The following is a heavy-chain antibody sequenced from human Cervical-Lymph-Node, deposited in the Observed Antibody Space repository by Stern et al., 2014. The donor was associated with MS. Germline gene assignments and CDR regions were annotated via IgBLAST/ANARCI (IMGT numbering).Heavy chain of an antibody. Sequence: VQLEESGPEVKKPGASVKVSCKASGYTFSNFGISWVRQAHGQGLGWMGWIGAFNGNTKYARKLQGRVTMTTDTSTRTAYMELTSLASDDTAVYYCARDGHYATTYFDHWGQGTLVTVSA. CDR3: ARDGHYATTYFDH. CDR1: GYTFSNFG. D-gene: IGHD2-8*01. V-gene: IGHV1-18*01. J-gene: IGHJ4*02. CDR2: IGAFNGNT.